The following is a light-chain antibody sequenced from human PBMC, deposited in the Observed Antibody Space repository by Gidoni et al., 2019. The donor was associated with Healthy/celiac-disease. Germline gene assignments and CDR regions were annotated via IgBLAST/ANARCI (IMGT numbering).Light chain of an antibody. Sequence: RASQRVSSSYLAWYQQKPGQTPRLLIYGTSSRATGIPDRFSGSGSGTDFTLTISRLEPEDFAVYYCQQYGSSPLTFGGGTKVEIK. J-gene: IGKJ4*01. CDR3: QQYGSSPLT. V-gene: IGKV3-20*01. CDR1: QRVSSSY. CDR2: GTS.